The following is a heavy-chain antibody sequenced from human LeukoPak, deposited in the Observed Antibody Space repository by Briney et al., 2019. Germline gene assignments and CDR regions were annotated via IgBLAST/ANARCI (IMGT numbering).Heavy chain of an antibody. J-gene: IGHJ4*02. CDR2: INHSGST. Sequence: SETLSLTCAVYGGSFSGYYWSWIRQPPGKGLGWIGEINHSGSTNYNPSLKSRVTISVDTSKNQFSLKLSSVTAADTAVYYCARHRRWLVPDYWGQGTLVTVSS. V-gene: IGHV4-34*01. CDR3: ARHRRWLVPDY. CDR1: GGSFSGYY. D-gene: IGHD6-19*01.